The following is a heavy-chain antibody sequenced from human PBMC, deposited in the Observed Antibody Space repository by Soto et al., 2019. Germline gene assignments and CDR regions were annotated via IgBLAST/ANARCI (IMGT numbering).Heavy chain of an antibody. CDR1: GLIFSDYH. CDR3: AMLGGWSGGSSGMEV. Sequence: EVQLVESGGGLVQPGGSLRLSCAASGLIFSDYHMDWVRQAPGKGLEWVGRIRRKANSYTTEYAASVKGRFTISRDDSKTSVYLQMNSLKSEDTAVYYCAMLGGWSGGSSGMEVWGQGTTVTVSS. V-gene: IGHV3-72*01. J-gene: IGHJ6*02. D-gene: IGHD6-19*01. CDR2: IRRKANSYTT.